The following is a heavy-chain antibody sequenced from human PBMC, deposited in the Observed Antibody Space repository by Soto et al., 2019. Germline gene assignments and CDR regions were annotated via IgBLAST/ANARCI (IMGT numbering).Heavy chain of an antibody. CDR1: GGSVSSGSYY. V-gene: IGHV4-61*01. D-gene: IGHD1-1*01. Sequence: SETLSLTCTVSGGSVSSGSYYWSWIRQPPGKGLEWIGYIYYSGSTNYNPSLKSRVTISVDTSKNQFSLKLSSVTAADTAVYYCASTQPPTAMDYYYYGMDVWGQGTTVTVSS. CDR3: ASTQPPTAMDYYYYGMDV. J-gene: IGHJ6*02. CDR2: IYYSGST.